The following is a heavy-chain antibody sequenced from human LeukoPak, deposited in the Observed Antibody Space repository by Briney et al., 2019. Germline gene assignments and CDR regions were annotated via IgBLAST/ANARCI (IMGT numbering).Heavy chain of an antibody. J-gene: IGHJ2*01. D-gene: IGHD2-21*02. CDR1: GGSLSSYY. Sequence: SGTLSLTCTVSGGSLSSYYWSWIRPPPRKGLEWIGYIYYSGSTNYNPSLKSRVTISVDTSKNQFSLNLNSVTAADTAVYYCARDRYCGGNCYGGFDLWGRGTLVTVSS. V-gene: IGHV4-59*01. CDR2: IYYSGST. CDR3: ARDRYCGGNCYGGFDL.